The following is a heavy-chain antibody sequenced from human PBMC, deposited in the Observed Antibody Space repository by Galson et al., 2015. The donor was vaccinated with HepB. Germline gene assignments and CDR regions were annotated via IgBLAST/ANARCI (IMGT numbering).Heavy chain of an antibody. CDR1: GFTFSSYS. J-gene: IGHJ1*01. Sequence: SLRLSCAASGFTFSSYSMNWVRQAPGKGLEWVSYISSSSSTTYYADSVKGRFTISRDNAKNTLYLQMNSLRAEDTAVYYCAKDCHPYGDYAVEYFQHWGQGTLVTVSS. CDR2: ISSSSSTT. D-gene: IGHD4-17*01. CDR3: AKDCHPYGDYAVEYFQH. V-gene: IGHV3-48*01.